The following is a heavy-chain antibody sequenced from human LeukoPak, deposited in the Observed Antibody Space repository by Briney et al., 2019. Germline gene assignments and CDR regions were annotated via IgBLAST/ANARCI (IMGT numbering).Heavy chain of an antibody. Sequence: GASVKVSCKASGYTFTSYGISWVRQAPGQGLEWMGWISAYNGNTNYAQKLQGRVTMTTDTSTSTAYMELRSLRSDDTAVYYCARAVWFGELFRCYMDVWGKGTTVTVSS. V-gene: IGHV1-18*01. CDR2: ISAYNGNT. CDR3: ARAVWFGELFRCYMDV. J-gene: IGHJ6*03. CDR1: GYTFTSYG. D-gene: IGHD3-10*01.